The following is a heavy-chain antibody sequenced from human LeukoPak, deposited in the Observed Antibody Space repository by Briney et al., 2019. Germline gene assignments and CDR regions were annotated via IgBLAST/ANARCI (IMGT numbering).Heavy chain of an antibody. D-gene: IGHD3-10*01. V-gene: IGHV1-46*01. J-gene: IGHJ4*02. Sequence: ASVKVSCKASGYTFTSYYMHWVRQAPGQGLEWMGIINPSGGSTSYAQKFQGRVTMTRDTSTSTVYMELSSLRSEDTAVCYCGGGGGFGELFHYWGQGTLVTVSS. CDR1: GYTFTSYY. CDR3: GGGGGFGELFHY. CDR2: INPSGGST.